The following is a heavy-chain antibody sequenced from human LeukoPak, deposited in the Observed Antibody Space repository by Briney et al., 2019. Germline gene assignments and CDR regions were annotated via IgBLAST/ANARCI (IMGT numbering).Heavy chain of an antibody. D-gene: IGHD6-6*01. CDR1: GFTFRGFP. V-gene: IGHV3-23*01. CDR3: ASLQLAGP. CDR2: ISAYVGNT. J-gene: IGHJ5*02. Sequence: GGSLRLSCAASGFTFRGFPMPWVRQAPGKGPEWVSSISAYVGNTYYADSVKGRLTISRDDSKDTLYLQMNSLRAEDKAVYYCASLQLAGPWGQGTLVTVSS.